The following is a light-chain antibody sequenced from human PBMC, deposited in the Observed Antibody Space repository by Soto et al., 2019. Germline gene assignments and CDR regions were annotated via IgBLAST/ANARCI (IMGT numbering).Light chain of an antibody. CDR3: CSHAGSNNFYV. Sequence: QSVLTQPPSASGSPGQSVTISCTGTSSDVGGYNYVSWYQQHPGKAPKLMIYEVNKRPSGVPERFSGSKSGNTASLTVSGLQAEDEADYYCCSHAGSNNFYVFGTGTRSLS. CDR1: SSDVGGYNY. J-gene: IGLJ1*01. V-gene: IGLV2-8*01. CDR2: EVN.